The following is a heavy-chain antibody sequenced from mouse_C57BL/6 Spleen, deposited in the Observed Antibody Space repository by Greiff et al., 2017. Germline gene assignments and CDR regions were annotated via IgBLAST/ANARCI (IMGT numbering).Heavy chain of an antibody. J-gene: IGHJ3*01. D-gene: IGHD2-3*01. V-gene: IGHV5-6*01. CDR3: ARHDDGRAWFAY. CDR2: ISRGGSYT. CDR1: GFTFSSYG. Sequence: EVKLMESGGDLVKPGGSLKLSCAASGFTFSSYGMTWVRQTPDKRLEWVATISRGGSYTYYPDSVKGRFTISRDNAKNTLYLQMSSLKSEDTAMYYCARHDDGRAWFAYWGQGTLVTVSA.